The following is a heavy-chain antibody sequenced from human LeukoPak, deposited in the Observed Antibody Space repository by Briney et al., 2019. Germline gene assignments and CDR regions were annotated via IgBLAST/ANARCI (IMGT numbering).Heavy chain of an antibody. V-gene: IGHV4-4*08. J-gene: IGHJ5*02. CDR1: GGSISSYS. CDR3: ARRTWSGYHNWFDP. Sequence: SGTLSLTCTVSGGSISSYSRSWIRQPPGKGLEWIGYIYTSGSTNYNPSLKSRVTISVDTSKNHFSLKLSSVTAADTAVYYCARRTWSGYHNWFDPWGQGTLVTVSS. D-gene: IGHD3-3*01. CDR2: IYTSGST.